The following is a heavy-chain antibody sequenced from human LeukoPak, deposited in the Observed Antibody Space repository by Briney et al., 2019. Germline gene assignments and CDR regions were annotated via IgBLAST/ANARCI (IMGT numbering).Heavy chain of an antibody. CDR3: AAHTYYYSSGSFAY. CDR1: GYTFTSYD. Sequence: ASVKVSCKASGYTFTSYDINWVRQAAGQGPEWMGWMNPSSGNTGYAQRFQGRVTMTRDTSTNTAYLELSSLRSDDTAVYYCAAHTYYYSSGSFAYWGQGTLVTVSS. J-gene: IGHJ4*02. CDR2: MNPSSGNT. D-gene: IGHD3-10*01. V-gene: IGHV1-8*01.